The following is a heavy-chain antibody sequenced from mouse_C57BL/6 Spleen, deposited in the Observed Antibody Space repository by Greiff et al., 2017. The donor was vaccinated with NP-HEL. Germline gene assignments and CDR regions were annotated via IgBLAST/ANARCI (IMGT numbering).Heavy chain of an antibody. CDR1: GFTFSSYG. D-gene: IGHD1-1*01. V-gene: IGHV5-6*01. J-gene: IGHJ4*01. CDR3: ARQCYGSPLYAMDY. Sequence: DVQLVESGGDLVKPGGSLKLSCAASGFTFSSYGMSWVRQTPDKRLEWVATISSGGSYTYSPDSVKGRFTISRDKAKNTLYLQMSSLKSEDTAMYYCARQCYGSPLYAMDYWGQGPSVPVSS. CDR2: ISSGGSYT.